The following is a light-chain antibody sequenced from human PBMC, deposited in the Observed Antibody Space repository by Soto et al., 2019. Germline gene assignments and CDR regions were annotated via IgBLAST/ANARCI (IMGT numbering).Light chain of an antibody. CDR2: DAS. CDR1: QSVSSY. J-gene: IGKJ1*01. Sequence: IVVTHSPSTLSLSPVERATLSCSASQSVSSYLAWYQQKPGQAPRLLIYDASNRATGIPARFSGSGSGTDFTLTISSLEPEDFAVYYCQQRSNWPPWWTFGQGTKVDIK. V-gene: IGKV3-11*01. CDR3: QQRSNWPPWWT.